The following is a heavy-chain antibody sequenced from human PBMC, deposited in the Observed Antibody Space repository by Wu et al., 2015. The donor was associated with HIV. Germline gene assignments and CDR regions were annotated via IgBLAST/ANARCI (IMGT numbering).Heavy chain of an antibody. V-gene: IGHV1-18*01. CDR2: ISAYNGNT. Sequence: QVQLLQSGAEVRPPGASVKVSCKASGYTFTSYGISWVRQAPGQGLEWMGWISAYNGNTNYAQKLQGRVTVTTDTSTSTAYMELRSLRSDDTAVYYCARIWFGEGYFDYWGQGTLVTVSS. CDR3: ARIWFGEGYFDY. J-gene: IGHJ4*02. CDR1: GYTFTSYG. D-gene: IGHD3-10*01.